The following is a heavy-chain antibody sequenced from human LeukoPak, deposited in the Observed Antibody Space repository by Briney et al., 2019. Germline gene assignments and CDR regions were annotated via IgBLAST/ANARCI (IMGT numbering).Heavy chain of an antibody. J-gene: IGHJ4*02. CDR2: INHSGST. Sequence: PSETLSLTCAVYGGSFSGFYWGWIRQPPGKGLEWIGEINHSGSTNYNPSLKSRVTISVDTSKKQFSLKLSSVTAADTAVYYCARAVYVNYYGSGSYWNYWGQGTLVTVSS. CDR3: ARAVYVNYYGSGSYWNY. V-gene: IGHV4-34*01. D-gene: IGHD3-10*01. CDR1: GGSFSGFY.